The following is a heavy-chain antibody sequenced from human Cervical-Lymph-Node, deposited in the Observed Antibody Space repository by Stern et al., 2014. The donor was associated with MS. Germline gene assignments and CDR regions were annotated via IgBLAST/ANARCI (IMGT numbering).Heavy chain of an antibody. J-gene: IGHJ4*02. CDR3: ARDSVPNDAIWGRSQKRFGF. D-gene: IGHD3-16*01. V-gene: IGHV3-11*01. CDR1: GFTFGDYY. CDR2: VSGDATTI. Sequence: VQLVQSGGGLVKPGGSLRLSCEASGFTFGDYYMSWIRQAPGKGLEWISYVSGDATTIYYADSVRGRFSISRDNAKNSLYLQMNTLRAEDTAIYYCARDSVPNDAIWGRSQKRFGFWGQGTLVTVSS.